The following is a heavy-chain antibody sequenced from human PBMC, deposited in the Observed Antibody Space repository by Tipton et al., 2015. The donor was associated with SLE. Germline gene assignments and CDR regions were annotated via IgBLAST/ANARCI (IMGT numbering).Heavy chain of an antibody. J-gene: IGHJ4*02. CDR1: GFTFNIYA. CDR2: ISGSGGKT. CDR3: AKVTGAEFIMLFGLDY. V-gene: IGHV3-23*01. D-gene: IGHD3/OR15-3a*01. Sequence: SLRLSCVVSGFTFNIYAMSWVRQAPGKGLEWVSAISGSGGKTYYAESVKGRFTISRDNSKNTLYLQMNSLRAEDTAIYYCAKVTGAEFIMLFGLDYWGQGTLVTVSS.